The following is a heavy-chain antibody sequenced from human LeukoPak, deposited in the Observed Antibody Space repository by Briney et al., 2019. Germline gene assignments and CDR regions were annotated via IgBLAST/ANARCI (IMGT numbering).Heavy chain of an antibody. CDR2: SSSSSGTI. CDR3: ARRSNVDNGNYFDY. J-gene: IGHJ4*02. Sequence: GGSLRLSCAASGFTFSSYSMNWVRQAPGKGLEWVSYSSSSSGTIYYADSVKGRFTISRDNAKNSLYLQMNSLRDEDTAMHYCARRSNVDNGNYFDYWGQGTLVTVSS. CDR1: GFTFSSYS. D-gene: IGHD5-12*01. V-gene: IGHV3-48*02.